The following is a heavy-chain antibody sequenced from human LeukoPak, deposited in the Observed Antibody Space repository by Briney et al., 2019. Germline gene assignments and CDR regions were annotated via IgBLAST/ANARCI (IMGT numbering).Heavy chain of an antibody. J-gene: IGHJ4*02. CDR1: GGSISSYY. V-gene: IGHV4-59*05. CDR2: THYSGNT. D-gene: IGHD3-3*01. Sequence: PSETLSLTSTVSGGSISSYYWSWIRQPPGMGLEWIGGTHYSGNTYYNPSLKSRVTISIDTSKNQFSLKLSSVTAADTAVYYCARLGAGPTYYDFWSGYSSFYFDYWGQGTLVTVSS. CDR3: ARLGAGPTYYDFWSGYSSFYFDY.